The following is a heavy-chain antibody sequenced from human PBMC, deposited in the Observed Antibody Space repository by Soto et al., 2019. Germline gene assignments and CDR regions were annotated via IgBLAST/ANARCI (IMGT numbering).Heavy chain of an antibody. Sequence: QVQLVESGGGVVQPGRSLRLSCAASGFTFSSYAMHWVRQAPGKGLEGVAVISYEGSNKYYADSVKGRFTISRDNSKNTLYLQMNSLRAEDTAVYYCARDYQPGPWRGGFVYWGQGTLVTVAS. CDR3: ARDYQPGPWRGGFVY. V-gene: IGHV3-30-3*01. J-gene: IGHJ4*02. CDR1: GFTFSSYA. CDR2: ISYEGSNK. D-gene: IGHD2-2*01.